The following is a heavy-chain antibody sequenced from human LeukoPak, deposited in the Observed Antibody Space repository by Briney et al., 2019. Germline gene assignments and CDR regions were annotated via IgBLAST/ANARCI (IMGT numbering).Heavy chain of an antibody. J-gene: IGHJ3*02. CDR2: IKQDGSEK. CDR3: ARDISGRRAFDI. CDR1: GFTFSSYW. Sequence: PGGSLRLSCAASGFTFSSYWMSWVRQAPGKGLEWVANIKQDGSEKYYVDSVEGRFTISRDDAKNSLYLQMNSLRAEDTAMYYCARDISGRRAFDIWGQGTMVTVSS. V-gene: IGHV3-7*01. D-gene: IGHD1-26*01.